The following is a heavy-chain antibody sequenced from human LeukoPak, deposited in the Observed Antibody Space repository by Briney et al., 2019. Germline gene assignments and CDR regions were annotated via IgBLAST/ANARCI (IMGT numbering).Heavy chain of an antibody. V-gene: IGHV3-30*03. CDR2: VSYDGSKK. CDR3: ARKVGASWFDP. CDR1: GYSISSGYY. Sequence: LSLTCTVSGYSISSGYYWGWIRQPPGKGLEWVAVVSYDGSKKYYADSVKGRFTISRDNAKNSLYLQMNSLRAEDTALYYCARKVGASWFDPWGQGTLVTVSS. J-gene: IGHJ5*02. D-gene: IGHD1-26*01.